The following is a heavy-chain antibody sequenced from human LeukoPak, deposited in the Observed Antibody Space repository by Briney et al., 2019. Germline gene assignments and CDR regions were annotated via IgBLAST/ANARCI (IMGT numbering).Heavy chain of an antibody. Sequence: GESLKISCKGSGYSFTSYWIGWVRQMPGKGLEWMGIICPGDSDTRYSPSFQGQVTISADKSISTAYLQWSSLKASDTAMYYCARGAMVRGAMGAFDIWGQGTMVTVSS. J-gene: IGHJ3*02. CDR2: ICPGDSDT. D-gene: IGHD3-10*01. V-gene: IGHV5-51*01. CDR1: GYSFTSYW. CDR3: ARGAMVRGAMGAFDI.